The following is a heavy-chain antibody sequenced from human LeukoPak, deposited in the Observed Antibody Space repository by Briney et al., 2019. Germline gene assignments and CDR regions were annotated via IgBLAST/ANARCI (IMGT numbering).Heavy chain of an antibody. V-gene: IGHV3-30*18. D-gene: IGHD3-16*02. Sequence: PGGSLRLSCAASGFTFSSYGMHWVRQAPGKGLEWVAVISYDGSNKYYADSVKGRFTISRDNSKNTLYLQMNSLRAEDTAVYYCAKDLHDYVWGSYRYGSDYWGQGTLVTVSS. J-gene: IGHJ4*02. CDR1: GFTFSSYG. CDR3: AKDLHDYVWGSYRYGSDY. CDR2: ISYDGSNK.